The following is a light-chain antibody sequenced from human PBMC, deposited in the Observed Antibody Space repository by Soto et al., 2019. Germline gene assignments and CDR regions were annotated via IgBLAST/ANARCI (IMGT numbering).Light chain of an antibody. CDR3: QQYSNWPPAIT. V-gene: IGKV3-15*01. CDR2: GSS. Sequence: EIVITQSPATLSVSPGERATLSCRATETISTNLAWFQRKPGQPPRLLIYGSSTRATGVPDRFSGSGSGTEFTLIISSMQSEDVALYYCQQYSNWPPAITFGQGTRLEI. CDR1: ETISTN. J-gene: IGKJ5*01.